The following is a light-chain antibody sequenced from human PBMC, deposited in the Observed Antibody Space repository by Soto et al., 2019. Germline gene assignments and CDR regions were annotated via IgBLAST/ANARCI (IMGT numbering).Light chain of an antibody. CDR2: DAS. V-gene: IGKV3-11*01. Sequence: EIVLTQSPDTLSLSPGERATLSCRASQSVSTNFAWYLQKPGQAPRLLIYDASNRATGIPARFSGSGSGIDFTLTISSLEPEDFAVYYCQQRSNWPPWTFGQGTKVDIK. CDR3: QQRSNWPPWT. CDR1: QSVSTN. J-gene: IGKJ1*01.